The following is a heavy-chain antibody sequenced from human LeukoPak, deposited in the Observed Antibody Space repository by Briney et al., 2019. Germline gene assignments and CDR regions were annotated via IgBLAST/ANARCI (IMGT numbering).Heavy chain of an antibody. CDR3: ARVGYYSSGPFSYFDY. CDR2: ISYDGSNE. CDR1: GFTISRYA. D-gene: IGHD3-10*01. V-gene: IGHV3-30-3*01. J-gene: IGHJ4*02. Sequence: PGRSLRLSCAASGFTISRYAMHWGRQAPRKGLEWVAVISYDGSNEYYADSVKGRFTISRDSSENTLYLQMNSLRVEDTAVYYCARVGYYSSGPFSYFDYWGQGILVTVSS.